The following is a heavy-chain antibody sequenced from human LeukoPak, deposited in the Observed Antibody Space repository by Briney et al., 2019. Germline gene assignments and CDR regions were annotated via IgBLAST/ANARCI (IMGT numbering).Heavy chain of an antibody. Sequence: GGSLRLSCAASGFTFSSYSMNWVRQAPGKGLEWVSSISSSSSYIYYADSVKGRFTISRDNAKNSLYLQMNSLRAEDTAVYYCARDRGGEMATITPENFDYWGQGTLVTVSS. D-gene: IGHD5-24*01. V-gene: IGHV3-21*01. CDR1: GFTFSSYS. J-gene: IGHJ4*02. CDR3: ARDRGGEMATITPENFDY. CDR2: ISSSSSYI.